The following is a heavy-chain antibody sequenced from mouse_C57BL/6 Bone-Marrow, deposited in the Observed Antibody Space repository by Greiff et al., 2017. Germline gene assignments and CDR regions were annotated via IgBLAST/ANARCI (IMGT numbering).Heavy chain of an antibody. J-gene: IGHJ2*01. CDR2: IDPETGGT. CDR3: TRNYGSVYFDY. V-gene: IGHV1-15*01. CDR1: GYTFTDYE. Sequence: QVRLQQSGAELVRPGASVTLSCKASGYTFTDYEMHWVKQTPVHGLEWIGAIDPETGGTAYNQKFKGKAILTADKSSSTAYMELRSLTSEDSAVYYCTRNYGSVYFDYWGQGTTLTVSS. D-gene: IGHD1-1*01.